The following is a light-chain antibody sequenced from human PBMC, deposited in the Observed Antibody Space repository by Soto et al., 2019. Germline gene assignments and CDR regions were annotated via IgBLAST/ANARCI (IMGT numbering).Light chain of an antibody. CDR1: EGIGSR. CDR3: QHYGSYLIT. V-gene: IGKV1-5*01. CDR2: DAS. Sequence: DIHLTQSPSTLSASVGVRVTITCRASEGIGSRLAWYQQTPGQAPKFLIFDASSLDSGVPSRFSGSGSGTEFTLTISSLQPDDFATYYCQHYGSYLITFGQGTRLEIK. J-gene: IGKJ5*01.